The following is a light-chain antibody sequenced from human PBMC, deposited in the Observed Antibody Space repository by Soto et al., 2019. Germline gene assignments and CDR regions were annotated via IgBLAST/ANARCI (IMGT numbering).Light chain of an antibody. Sequence: DIQMTQSPSSLSAFLGDRVTFTCQASQDINKYLNWYQQKPGKAPKLLIYDASVLQTGVPSRFSGSGSGTDFTSTINNLQPEDIATYYCQQYDSLPITFGQGTRLEIK. CDR2: DAS. CDR1: QDINKY. V-gene: IGKV1-33*01. CDR3: QQYDSLPIT. J-gene: IGKJ5*01.